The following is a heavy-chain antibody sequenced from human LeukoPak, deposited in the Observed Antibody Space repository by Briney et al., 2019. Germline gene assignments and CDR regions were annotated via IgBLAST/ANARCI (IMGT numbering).Heavy chain of an antibody. V-gene: IGHV4-30-4*07. CDR3: ARAFGSSGWNWDY. Sequence: SETLSLTCAVSGGSISSGGYSWSWIRQPPGKGLEWIGYIYYSGSTYYNPSLKSRVTISVDTSKNQFSLKLSSVTAADTAVYYCARAFGSSGWNWDYWGQGTLVTVSS. J-gene: IGHJ4*02. CDR1: GGSISSGGYS. CDR2: IYYSGST. D-gene: IGHD6-19*01.